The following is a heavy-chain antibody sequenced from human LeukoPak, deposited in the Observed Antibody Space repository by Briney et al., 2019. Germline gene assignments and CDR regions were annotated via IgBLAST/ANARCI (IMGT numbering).Heavy chain of an antibody. J-gene: IGHJ4*02. V-gene: IGHV1-69*01. CDR2: IIPIFGTA. D-gene: IGHD3-9*01. Sequence: SVKVSCKASGGAFSSYAISWMRQAPGQGLEWMGGIIPIFGTANYAQKFQGRVTITADESTSTAYMELSSLRSEDTAVYYCARSGTYYDILTGYSPFDYWGQGTLVTVSS. CDR1: GGAFSSYA. CDR3: ARSGTYYDILTGYSPFDY.